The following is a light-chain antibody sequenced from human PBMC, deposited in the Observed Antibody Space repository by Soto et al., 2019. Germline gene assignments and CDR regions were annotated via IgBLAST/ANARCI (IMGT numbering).Light chain of an antibody. CDR2: GAS. CDR3: QQYGISPWT. Sequence: EIVLTQSPGTLSLSPGERATLSCRASQSVINSYLAWYQHKSGQAPRLLIYGASSRATGIPDRFRGSGSGTDFTLTISRLEPAAFSVYYCQQYGISPWTFGQGTKVEI. V-gene: IGKV3-20*01. J-gene: IGKJ1*01. CDR1: QSVINSY.